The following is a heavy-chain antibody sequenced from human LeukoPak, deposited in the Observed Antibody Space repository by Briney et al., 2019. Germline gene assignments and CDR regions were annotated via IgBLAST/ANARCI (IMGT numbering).Heavy chain of an antibody. CDR3: AKGSAAGRPYYFDY. J-gene: IGHJ4*02. Sequence: GGSLRLSCTASGFSFSGHWMHWARQLPGKGLVWVSRISPTGSTTSYADSVKGRFTVSRDNAKNTLYLQVNNLRAEDTAVYFCAKGSAAGRPYYFDYWGQGAPVTVSS. V-gene: IGHV3-74*01. D-gene: IGHD6-25*01. CDR1: GFSFSGHW. CDR2: ISPTGSTT.